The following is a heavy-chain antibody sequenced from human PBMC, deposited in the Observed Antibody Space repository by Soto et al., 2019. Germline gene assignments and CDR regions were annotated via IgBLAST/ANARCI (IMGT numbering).Heavy chain of an antibody. CDR1: GYSFTIYW. CDR2: IYPGDSDT. V-gene: IGHV5-51*01. J-gene: IGHJ3*02. Sequence: PGESLKISCKGSGYSFTIYWIGWVLQMPGKGLEWMGIIYPGDSDTRYSPSFQGQVTISADKSISTAYLQWSSLKASDTAMYYCARQSQPTDYTAMGDAFDIWGQGTMVTVSS. CDR3: ARQSQPTDYTAMGDAFDI. D-gene: IGHD5-18*01.